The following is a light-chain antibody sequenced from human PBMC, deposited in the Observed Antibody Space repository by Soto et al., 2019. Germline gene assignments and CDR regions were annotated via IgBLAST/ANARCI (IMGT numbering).Light chain of an antibody. V-gene: IGKV3-20*01. CDR3: QQSGTSPVT. Sequence: EIVLTQSPGTLSLSPGERATLSCRASQSVSSNYLAWYQQKPGQAPRLLMYGASSRATGIPDRFSGSGSGTDFTLTISRLEPEDFAVYYCQQSGTSPVTFGGGTKVEIK. J-gene: IGKJ4*01. CDR2: GAS. CDR1: QSVSSNY.